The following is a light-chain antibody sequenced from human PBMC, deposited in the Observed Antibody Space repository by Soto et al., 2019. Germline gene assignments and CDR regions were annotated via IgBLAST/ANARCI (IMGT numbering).Light chain of an antibody. J-gene: IGKJ1*01. CDR3: QQYYSTLWT. CDR1: QSVLYSSNNKNY. Sequence: DIVMTQSPDSLAVSLGERATINCKSSQSVLYSSNNKNYLAWYQQKPGQPPKLLIYWASTRESGVPGRFSGSGSGTDFTLTISSLQAEDVAVYCCQQYYSTLWTFGQGTKVEIK. CDR2: WAS. V-gene: IGKV4-1*01.